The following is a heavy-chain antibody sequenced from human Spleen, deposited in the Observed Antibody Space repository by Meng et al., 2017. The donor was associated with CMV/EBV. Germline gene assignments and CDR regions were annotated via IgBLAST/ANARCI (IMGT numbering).Heavy chain of an antibody. V-gene: IGHV4-38-2*02. CDR2: IYHSGTT. CDR1: GYSISSGYY. Sequence: SETLSLTCTVAGYSISSGYYWGWIRQPPGKGLEWIGSIYHSGTTYYNPSLKSRVTISVDTSKNQFSLNLSSVTAADTAMYYCAGYPTGSISCFDYWGQGTLVTVSS. D-gene: IGHD2-2*01. J-gene: IGHJ4*02. CDR3: AGYPTGSISCFDY.